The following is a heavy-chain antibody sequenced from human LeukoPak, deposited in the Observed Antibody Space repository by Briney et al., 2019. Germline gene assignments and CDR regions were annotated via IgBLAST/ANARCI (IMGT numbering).Heavy chain of an antibody. CDR1: GFTFSSYA. CDR3: AKGQYSSSSRFNWFDP. V-gene: IGHV3-23*01. CDR2: ISGSGGST. Sequence: GGSLRLSCAASGFTFSSYAMSWVRQAPGKGLEWVSAISGSGGSTYYADSVKGRFTISRDNSKNTLYLQMNSLRAEDTAVYYCAKGQYSSSSRFNWFDPWGQGTLVTVSS. J-gene: IGHJ5*02. D-gene: IGHD6-13*01.